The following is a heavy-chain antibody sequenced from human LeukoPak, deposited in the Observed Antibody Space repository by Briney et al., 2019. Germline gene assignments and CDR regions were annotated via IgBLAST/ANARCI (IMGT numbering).Heavy chain of an antibody. CDR2: IIPIFGTA. J-gene: IGHJ5*02. V-gene: IGHV1-69*05. CDR1: GGTFSSYA. CDR3: ARVWAGDGDWFDP. D-gene: IGHD4-17*01. Sequence: SVKVSCEASGGTFSSYAISWVRQAPGQGLEWMGRIIPIFGTANYAQKFQGRVTITTDESTSTAYMELSSLRSEDTAVYYCARVWAGDGDWFDPWGQGTLVTVSS.